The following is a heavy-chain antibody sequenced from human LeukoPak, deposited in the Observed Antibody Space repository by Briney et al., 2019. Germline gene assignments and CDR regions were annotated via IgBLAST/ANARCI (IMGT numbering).Heavy chain of an antibody. CDR1: GGSINSYY. CDR2: IYYSGST. V-gene: IGHV4-59*01. D-gene: IGHD6-13*01. CDR3: AREGGGYFDP. Sequence: PSETLSLTCTVSGGSINSYYWSWIRQPPGKGLEWIGYIYYSGSTNYNPSLKSRVTISVDTSKNQFSLKLSSVTAADTAVYYCAREGGGYFDPWGQGTLVTASS. J-gene: IGHJ5*02.